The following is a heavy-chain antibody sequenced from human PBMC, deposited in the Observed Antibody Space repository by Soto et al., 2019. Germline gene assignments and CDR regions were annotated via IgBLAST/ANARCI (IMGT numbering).Heavy chain of an antibody. V-gene: IGHV2-26*01. Sequence: SGPTLVNPTETLTLTCTVSGFSLSNARMGVSWIRQPPGKALEWLAHIFSNDEKSYSTSLKSRLTISKDTSKSQVVLTMTNMDPVDTATYYCARIPRRQLGDYYYYGIDVWGQGTTVTVSS. CDR2: IFSNDEK. CDR3: ARIPRRQLGDYYYYGIDV. D-gene: IGHD6-13*01. CDR1: GFSLSNARMG. J-gene: IGHJ6*02.